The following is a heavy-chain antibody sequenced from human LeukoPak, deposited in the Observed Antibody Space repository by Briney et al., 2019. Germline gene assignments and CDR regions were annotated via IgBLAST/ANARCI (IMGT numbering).Heavy chain of an antibody. V-gene: IGHV1-69*05. J-gene: IGHJ3*02. CDR2: IIPIFGTA. Sequence: SVKVSCKASGGTFSSYAISWVRQAPGQGLEWMGGIIPIFGTANYAKKFQGRVTITTDESPSTAYMELSSLRSEDTAVYYCARGPFHGDYPLDAAFDIWGQGTMVTVSS. CDR1: GGTFSSYA. D-gene: IGHD4-17*01. CDR3: ARGPFHGDYPLDAAFDI.